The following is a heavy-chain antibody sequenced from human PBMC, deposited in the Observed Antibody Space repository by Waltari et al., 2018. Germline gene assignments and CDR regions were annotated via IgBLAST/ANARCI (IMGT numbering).Heavy chain of an antibody. CDR1: GFTFSSYG. CDR2: ISYDGSNK. V-gene: IGHV3-30*18. D-gene: IGHD1-26*01. CDR3: AKDRLFSGSQWEDY. J-gene: IGHJ4*02. Sequence: QVQLVESGGGVVQPGRSLRLSCAASGFTFSSYGMPWVRQAPGKGLEWVAVISYDGSNKYYADSVKGRFTISRDNSKNTLYLQMNSLRAEDTAVYYCAKDRLFSGSQWEDYWGQGTLVTVSS.